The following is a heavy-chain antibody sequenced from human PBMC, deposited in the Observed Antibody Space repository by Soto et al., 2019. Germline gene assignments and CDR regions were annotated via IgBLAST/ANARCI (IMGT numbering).Heavy chain of an antibody. V-gene: IGHV3-21*01. Sequence: GGSLRLSCAASGFTFSSYSMNWVRQAPGKGLEWVSSISSSSSYIYYADSVKGRFTISRDNAKNSLYLQMNSLRAEDTAVYYCASSPGYWKYFRYYYYYMDVWGKGTTVTVSS. D-gene: IGHD1-7*01. CDR1: GFTFSSYS. CDR2: ISSSSSYI. CDR3: ASSPGYWKYFRYYYYYMDV. J-gene: IGHJ6*03.